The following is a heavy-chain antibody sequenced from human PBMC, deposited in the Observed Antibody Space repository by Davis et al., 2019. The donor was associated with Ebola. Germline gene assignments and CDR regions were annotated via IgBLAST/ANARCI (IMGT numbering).Heavy chain of an antibody. V-gene: IGHV3-30*02. D-gene: IGHD3-10*01. CDR1: GFTFSSYG. CDR3: ARDEDYYGSGSYSWYYYYGMDV. Sequence: GESLKISCAASGFTFSSYGMHWVRQAPGKGLEWVAFIRYDGSNKYYADSVKGRFTISSDNSKNTLYLQMNSLIAEDTAVYYCARDEDYYGSGSYSWYYYYGMDVWGQGTTVTVSS. CDR2: IRYDGSNK. J-gene: IGHJ6*02.